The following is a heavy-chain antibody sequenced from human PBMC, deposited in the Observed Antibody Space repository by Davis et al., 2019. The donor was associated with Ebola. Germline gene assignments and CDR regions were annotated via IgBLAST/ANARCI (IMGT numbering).Heavy chain of an antibody. V-gene: IGHV1-24*01. CDR3: TIGGITGGFDY. CDR2: FNPEDGEV. D-gene: IGHD2-15*01. Sequence: ASAKVSCKVSGYSLIEFSLHWVRQAPAKGLEWMGNFNPEDGEVIYAEEFQGRVSMTGDTSVDTAYLALSNLRSADTAVYYCTIGGITGGFDYWGQGTLVTVSS. J-gene: IGHJ4*02. CDR1: GYSLIEFS.